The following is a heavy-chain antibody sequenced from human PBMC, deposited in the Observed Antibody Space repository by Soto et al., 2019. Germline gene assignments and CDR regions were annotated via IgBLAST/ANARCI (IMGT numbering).Heavy chain of an antibody. CDR2: IGTSGDNT. J-gene: IGHJ3*02. Sequence: EVQLLESGGGLRQPGGSLRLSCVASGYNFNKYAVSWVRQAPGKGLEWVSAIGTSGDNTYYTDSVKGRFTISRDNSKNRLYLQMDSLTAEDTAVYYCARRAYYFDDTGSHAFDIWGQGTRVTVSS. V-gene: IGHV3-23*01. CDR3: ARRAYYFDDTGSHAFDI. D-gene: IGHD3-22*01. CDR1: GYNFNKYA.